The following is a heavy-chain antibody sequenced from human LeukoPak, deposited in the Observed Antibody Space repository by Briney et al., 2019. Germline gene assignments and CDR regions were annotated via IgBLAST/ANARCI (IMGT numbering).Heavy chain of an antibody. V-gene: IGHV3-23*01. J-gene: IGHJ5*02. CDR3: AKDSLVVDPNWFDP. Sequence: GGSLRLSCAASGFTFSSYAMSWVRQAPGKGLEWVSAISGSGSSTYYADSVKGRFTISRDNSKNTLYLQMNSLRAEETAVYYCAKDSLVVDPNWFDPWGKGTLVTVSS. D-gene: IGHD2-2*01. CDR1: GFTFSSYA. CDR2: ISGSGSST.